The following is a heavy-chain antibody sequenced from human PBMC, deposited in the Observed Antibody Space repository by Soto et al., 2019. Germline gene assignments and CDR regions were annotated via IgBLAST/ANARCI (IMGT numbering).Heavy chain of an antibody. CDR1: GFTFSNAW. D-gene: IGHD2-8*01. CDR2: IKSKTDDGTT. J-gene: IGHJ6*04. Sequence: PGGSLRLSCAASGFTFSNAWMNWVRQAPGKGLEWVGRIKSKTDDGTTDYAAPVKGRFTISRDDSKNTLYLQMNGLKTEDTAVYYCITAVKMVLAPPYYGMDVWGKGTTVTVSS. CDR3: ITAVKMVLAPPYYGMDV. V-gene: IGHV3-15*07.